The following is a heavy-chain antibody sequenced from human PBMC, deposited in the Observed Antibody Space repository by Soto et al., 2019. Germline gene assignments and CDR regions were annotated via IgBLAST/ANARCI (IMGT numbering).Heavy chain of an antibody. Sequence: GGSLRLSCVGSGFIFSRYGMHWVRQAPGKGLEWVTGISYDGGERFYADSVKGRFTISRDNSKNRLDLQMSSLRPEDTAVYYCARDLPLYCRGDCNFDFWGQGTLVT. J-gene: IGHJ4*02. CDR2: ISYDGGER. D-gene: IGHD2-21*02. V-gene: IGHV3-30*03. CDR1: GFIFSRYG. CDR3: ARDLPLYCRGDCNFDF.